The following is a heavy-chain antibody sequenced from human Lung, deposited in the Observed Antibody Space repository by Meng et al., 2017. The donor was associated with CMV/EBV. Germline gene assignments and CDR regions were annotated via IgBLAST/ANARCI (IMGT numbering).Heavy chain of an antibody. V-gene: IGHV3-30*02. D-gene: IGHD6-13*01. CDR1: GFTFRNYG. J-gene: IGHJ4*03. CDR2: IWSSGCTK. CDR3: ARDSLSWYLDY. Sequence: GGSLRLXCTASGFTFRNYGVHWVRQAPGKGLEWVAFIWSSGCTKFYAESVDGRFTISRDNSRNVVCLQMDSLRPGDTAIYYCARDSLSWYLDYWGPGALVTVSS.